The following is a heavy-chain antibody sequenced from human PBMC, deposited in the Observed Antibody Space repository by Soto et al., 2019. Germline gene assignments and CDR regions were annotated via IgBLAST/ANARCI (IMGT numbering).Heavy chain of an antibody. CDR2: INPYGGST. V-gene: IGHV1-46*03. D-gene: IGHD5-12*01. J-gene: IGHJ4*02. CDR3: ARGMVATMDFDY. CDR1: GYTFTSYG. Sequence: ASVKVSCKASGYTFTSYGISWVRQAPGQGLEWMGIINPYGGSTSYAQKLQGRVTMTRDTSTSTVYMELSSLRSEDTAVYYCARGMVATMDFDYWGQGTLVTVS.